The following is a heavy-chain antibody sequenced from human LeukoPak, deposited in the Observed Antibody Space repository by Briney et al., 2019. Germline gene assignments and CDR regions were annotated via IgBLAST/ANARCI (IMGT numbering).Heavy chain of an antibody. V-gene: IGHV3-23*01. CDR3: ASRIAVAGTSG. CDR2: ISGSGGST. CDR1: GFTFSSYA. Sequence: GGSLRLSCAASGFTFSSYAMSWVRQAPGKGLEWVSAISGSGGSTYYADSVKGRFTISRDNSKNTLYLQMNSLRAEDTAVYYCASRIAVAGTSGWGQGTLVTVTS. J-gene: IGHJ4*02. D-gene: IGHD6-19*01.